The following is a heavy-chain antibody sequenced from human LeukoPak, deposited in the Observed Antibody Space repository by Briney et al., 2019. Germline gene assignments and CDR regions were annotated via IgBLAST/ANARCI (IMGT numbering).Heavy chain of an antibody. J-gene: IGHJ5*02. D-gene: IGHD3-3*01. CDR2: INPSGGST. Sequence: ASVKVSCKASGYTFTGYYMHWVRQAPGQGLEWMGIINPSGGSTSYAQKFQGRVTMTRDMSTSTVYMELSSLRSEDTAVYYCARGYYDFWSGYKNWFDPWGQGTLVTVSS. CDR3: ARGYYDFWSGYKNWFDP. CDR1: GYTFTGYY. V-gene: IGHV1-46*01.